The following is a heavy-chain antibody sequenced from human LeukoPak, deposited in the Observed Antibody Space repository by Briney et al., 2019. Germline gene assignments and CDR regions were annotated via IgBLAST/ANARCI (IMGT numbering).Heavy chain of an antibody. D-gene: IGHD3-3*01. CDR1: GDTFSSYY. V-gene: IGHV1-46*01. CDR2: INPSSGST. CDR3: ARGGVLRFLEHLDY. J-gene: IGHJ4*02. Sequence: ASVKVSCKASGDTFSSYYMHWVRQAPGQGLEWMGIINPSSGSTTYAQKFQGRVTMTRDTSTSTVYMELSSLRSEDTAVNYCARGGVLRFLEHLDYWGQGTLVTVSS.